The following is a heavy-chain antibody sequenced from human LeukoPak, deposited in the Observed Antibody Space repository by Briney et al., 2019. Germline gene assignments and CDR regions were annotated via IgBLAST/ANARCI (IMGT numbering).Heavy chain of an antibody. D-gene: IGHD1-1*01. CDR2: IYTSGST. CDR1: GGSISSYY. J-gene: IGHJ4*02. CDR3: ARDRNGNWNDVHFDY. V-gene: IGHV4-4*07. Sequence: SETLSLTCTVSGGSISSYYWSWIRQPAGKGLEWIGRIYTSGSTNYNPSLKSRVTMSVDTSKNQFSLKLSSVTAADTAVYYCARDRNGNWNDVHFDYWGQGTLVTVSS.